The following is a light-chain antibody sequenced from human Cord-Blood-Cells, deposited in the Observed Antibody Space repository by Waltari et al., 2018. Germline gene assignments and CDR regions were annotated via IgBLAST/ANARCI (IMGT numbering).Light chain of an antibody. CDR1: SSDVGGYNY. CDR3: SSYTSSSTVVV. J-gene: IGLJ2*01. V-gene: IGLV2-14*01. Sequence: QSALTQPASVSGSPGQSITISCTGTSSDVGGYNYVSWYQQHPGKAPKLMIYEVSKRHAGVSNRFSGSKSGNTASLTISGLQAEDEADYYCSSYTSSSTVVVFGGGTKLTVL. CDR2: EVS.